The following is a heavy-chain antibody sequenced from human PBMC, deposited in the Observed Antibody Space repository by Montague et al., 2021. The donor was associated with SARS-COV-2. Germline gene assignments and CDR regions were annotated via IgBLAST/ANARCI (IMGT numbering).Heavy chain of an antibody. CDR2: ISGGGGAT. CDR1: GFTFSTYA. D-gene: IGHD4-17*01. Sequence: SLRLSCAASGFTFSTYAMSWVRQAPGKGLEWVSAISGGGGATNYADSVKGRFTISSDSSKNTLWLQMNSLRADDTAIYYCARGGMTTVNYFDHWGQGTLVTVSS. J-gene: IGHJ4*02. CDR3: ARGGMTTVNYFDH. V-gene: IGHV3-23*01.